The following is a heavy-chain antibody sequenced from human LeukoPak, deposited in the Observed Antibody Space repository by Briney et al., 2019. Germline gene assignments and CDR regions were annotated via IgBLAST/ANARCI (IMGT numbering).Heavy chain of an antibody. J-gene: IGHJ5*02. CDR2: IYYSGST. Sequence: SETLPLTCTVSGGSISSSYYYWGWIRQPPGKGLEWIGSIYYSGSTYYNPSLKSRVTISVDTSKNQFSLKLRSVTAADTAVYYCARGGELPYNWFDPWGQGTLVTVSS. CDR3: ARGGELPYNWFDP. D-gene: IGHD1-26*01. CDR1: GGSISSSYYY. V-gene: IGHV4-39*01.